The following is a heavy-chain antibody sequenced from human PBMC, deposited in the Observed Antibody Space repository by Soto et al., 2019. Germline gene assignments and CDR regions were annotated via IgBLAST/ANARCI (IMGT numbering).Heavy chain of an antibody. D-gene: IGHD1-1*01. V-gene: IGHV1-18*01. CDR3: ARDRSLVQLERRYGTAFDI. J-gene: IGHJ3*02. CDR1: GYTFTSYG. Sequence: GASVKVSCKASGYTFTSYGISWVRQAPGQGLEWMGWISAYNGNTNYAQKLQGRVTMTTDTSTSTAYMELRSLRSDDTAVYYCARDRSLVQLERRYGTAFDIWGQGTMVTVSS. CDR2: ISAYNGNT.